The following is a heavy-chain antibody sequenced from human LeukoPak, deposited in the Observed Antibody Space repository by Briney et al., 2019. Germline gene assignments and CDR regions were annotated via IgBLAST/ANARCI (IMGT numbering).Heavy chain of an antibody. V-gene: IGHV4-39*01. D-gene: IGHD2-21*01. CDR3: ARHKDLVHIPGVVDS. CDR1: GGSISTSYY. CDR2: MYYTGRS. J-gene: IGHJ4*02. Sequence: PSETLSLTCTVSGGSISTSYYWGWIRQSPGKGLEWIGNMYYTGRSHYNPSLKSRVTMSVDRSKNQFSLSLSSVTAADTAVYYCARHKDLVHIPGVVDSWGQGALVTVSS.